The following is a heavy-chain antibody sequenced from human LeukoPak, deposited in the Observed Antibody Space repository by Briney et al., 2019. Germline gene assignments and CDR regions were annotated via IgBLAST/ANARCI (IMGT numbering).Heavy chain of an antibody. CDR3: VKELLGYCSGGSCYIFDY. CDR2: IRYDGSNK. J-gene: IGHJ4*02. V-gene: IGHV3-30*02. Sequence: GGSLRLSCAASGFTFSSYGMHWVRQAPGKGLEWVAFIRYDGSNKYYADSVKGRFTISRDNSKNTLYLQMNSLRAEDTAVYYCVKELLGYCSGGSCYIFDYWGQGTLVTVSS. CDR1: GFTFSSYG. D-gene: IGHD2-15*01.